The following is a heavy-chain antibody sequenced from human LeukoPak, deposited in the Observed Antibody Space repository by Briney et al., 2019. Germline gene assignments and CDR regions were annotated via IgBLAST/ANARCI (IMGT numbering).Heavy chain of an antibody. CDR3: ARPWSGSYYGNSWYFDL. CDR1: GYTFTGYY. V-gene: IGHV1-2*02. D-gene: IGHD1-26*01. CDR2: INPNSGGT. Sequence: ASVKVSCKASGYTFTGYYMHWVRQAPGQGLEWMGWINPNSGGTNYAQKFQGRVTMTRDTSISTAYMELSRLRSDDTAVYYCARPWSGSYYGNSWYFDLWGRGTLVTVSS. J-gene: IGHJ2*01.